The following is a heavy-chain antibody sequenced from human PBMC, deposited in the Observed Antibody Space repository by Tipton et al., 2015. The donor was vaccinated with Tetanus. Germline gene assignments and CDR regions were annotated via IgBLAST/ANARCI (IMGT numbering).Heavy chain of an antibody. CDR1: GGSISGHY. V-gene: IGHV4-59*11. Sequence: LSCTVSGGSISGHYWSWIRQPPGKGLEWLGRVYYSGTTNYNPSLNSRATISVDTSRNQFSLKLTSVTAADTAVYYCAGWELLNWNAFDIWGQGTGVTVSA. CDR2: VYYSGTT. D-gene: IGHD2-15*01. J-gene: IGHJ3*02. CDR3: AGWELLNWNAFDI.